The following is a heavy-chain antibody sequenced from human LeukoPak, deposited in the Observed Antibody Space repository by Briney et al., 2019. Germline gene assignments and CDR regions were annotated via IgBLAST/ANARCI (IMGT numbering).Heavy chain of an antibody. J-gene: IGHJ4*02. D-gene: IGHD1-26*01. V-gene: IGHV1-69*04. CDR2: IIPILGIA. CDR1: GGTFSSYA. CDR3: ARDLVSGSYHFDY. Sequence: SVKVSCKASGGTFSSYAISWVRQAPGQGLEWMGRIIPILGIANYAQKFQGRVTITADKSTSTAYMELSSLRSEDTAVYYCARDLVSGSYHFDYWGQGTLVTVSS.